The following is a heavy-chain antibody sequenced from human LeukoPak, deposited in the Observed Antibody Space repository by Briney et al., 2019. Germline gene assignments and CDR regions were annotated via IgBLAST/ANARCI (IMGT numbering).Heavy chain of an antibody. V-gene: IGHV3-33*01. CDR2: IWYDGSNK. Sequence: GGSLRLSCAASGFTISSYGMHWVRQAPGKGLEWVAVIWYDGSNKYYADSVKGRFTISRDTSKNTLYLQMNSVRAEDTAVYYCARDPDYLNLLYWGQGTLVTVSS. CDR1: GFTISSYG. CDR3: ARDPDYLNLLY. D-gene: IGHD5-12*01. J-gene: IGHJ4*02.